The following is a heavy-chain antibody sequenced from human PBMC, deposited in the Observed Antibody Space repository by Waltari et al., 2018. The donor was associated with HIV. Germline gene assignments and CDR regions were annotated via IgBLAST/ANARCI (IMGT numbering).Heavy chain of an antibody. J-gene: IGHJ4*02. CDR3: ARGSDYDFWSSVNFDY. CDR1: GGSISSYY. Sequence: QVQLQESGPGLVKPSETLSLTCTVSGGSISSYYWSWFRQPPGKGLEWIGYIYYSGSTNYNPSLKSRVTISVDTSKNQFSLKLSSVTAADTAVYYCARGSDYDFWSSVNFDYWGQGTLVTVSS. D-gene: IGHD3-3*01. CDR2: IYYSGST. V-gene: IGHV4-59*01.